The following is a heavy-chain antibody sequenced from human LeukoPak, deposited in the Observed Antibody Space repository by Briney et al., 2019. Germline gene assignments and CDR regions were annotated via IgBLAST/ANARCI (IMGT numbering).Heavy chain of an antibody. CDR1: GFTFSDYY. Sequence: PGGSLRLSCAASGFTFSDYYMSWIRQAPGKGLEWVSSISSSSSYIYYADSVKGRFTISRDNAKNSLYLQMNSLRAEDTAVYYCARLYYYDSSGYYYPDAFDIWGQGTMVTVSS. CDR3: ARLYYYDSSGYYYPDAFDI. J-gene: IGHJ3*02. D-gene: IGHD3-22*01. CDR2: ISSSSSYI. V-gene: IGHV3-11*06.